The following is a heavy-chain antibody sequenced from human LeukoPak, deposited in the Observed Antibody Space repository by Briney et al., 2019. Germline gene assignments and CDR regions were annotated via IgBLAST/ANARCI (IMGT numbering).Heavy chain of an antibody. D-gene: IGHD6-13*01. CDR2: IIPILNTS. J-gene: IGHJ5*02. V-gene: IGHV1-69*06. Sequence: ASVKVSCKASGGTFSSYAISWVRQAPGQGLEWMGGIIPILNTSNYAQNFQGRVTMTADKSTSTAYMELNRLRFEDTALYYCARDLGGIAAAVRWFDPWGQGTLVTVSS. CDR3: ARDLGGIAAAVRWFDP. CDR1: GGTFSSYA.